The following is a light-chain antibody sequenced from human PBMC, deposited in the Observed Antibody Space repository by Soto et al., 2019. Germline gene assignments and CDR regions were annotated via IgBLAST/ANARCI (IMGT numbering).Light chain of an antibody. Sequence: DIQMTQSPSSLSASVGDTVTITCRASQSISNYLNWYQQKPGKAPNLLIYGAFTLQSGVPSRFSGSGSGTHFTLTISSLQPEDFATYFCQQSYVSPRTFGQGTRLENK. CDR1: QSISNY. CDR3: QQSYVSPRT. V-gene: IGKV1-39*01. J-gene: IGKJ5*01. CDR2: GAF.